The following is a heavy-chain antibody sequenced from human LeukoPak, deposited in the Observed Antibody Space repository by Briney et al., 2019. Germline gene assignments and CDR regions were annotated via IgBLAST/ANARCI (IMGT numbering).Heavy chain of an antibody. CDR3: ARGTVTAPDY. V-gene: IGHV3-53*04. D-gene: IGHD4-17*01. J-gene: IGHJ4*02. Sequence: GGSLRLSCAASGFTVSSNYMSWVRQAPGKGLEWVSIIYSGGSTYYADSVKDRFTISRHNSKNTLYLQMNSMRAEDTAVYSCARGTVTAPDYWGQGTLVTVSS. CDR2: IYSGGST. CDR1: GFTVSSNY.